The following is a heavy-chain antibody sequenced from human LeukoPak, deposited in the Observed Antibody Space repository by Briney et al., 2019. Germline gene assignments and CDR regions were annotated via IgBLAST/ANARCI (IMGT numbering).Heavy chain of an antibody. CDR3: ARDDQRSFDY. CDR2: INSYGSST. D-gene: IGHD2-2*01. V-gene: IGHV3-74*01. J-gene: IGHJ4*02. Sequence: GGSLRLSCAASVFTFSSYWMHWVRQAPGKGLVWVSRINSYGSSTNYADSVKGRFTISRDNAKNTLFLQMISLRAEDTAVYYCARDDQRSFDYWGQGTLVTVSS. CDR1: VFTFSSYW.